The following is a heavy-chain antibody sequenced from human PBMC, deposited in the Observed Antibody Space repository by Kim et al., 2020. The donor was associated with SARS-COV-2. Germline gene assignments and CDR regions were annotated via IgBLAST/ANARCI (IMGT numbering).Heavy chain of an antibody. Sequence: GGSLRLSCAASGFTFSTYGMSWVRQAPGKGLEWVSTISGSGGTTYYADSVKGRFTISRDNSKNTLYMQMNSLRTEDTAVYHCVKRTIGHYLDYWGQGTLVTVSS. J-gene: IGHJ4*02. D-gene: IGHD3-10*01. CDR3: VKRTIGHYLDY. CDR2: ISGSGGTT. V-gene: IGHV3-23*01. CDR1: GFTFSTYG.